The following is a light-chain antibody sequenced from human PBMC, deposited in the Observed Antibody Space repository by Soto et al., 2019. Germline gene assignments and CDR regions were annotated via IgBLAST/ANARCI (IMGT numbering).Light chain of an antibody. V-gene: IGKV1-8*01. CDR1: QSISSY. CDR2: GAS. Sequence: AIRMTQSPSSFSASTGDRATITCRASQSISSYLAWYQQKPGKAPKLLIYGASTMHTGVPSRFSGSGSGTEFTLTISCLQSEDFAIYYCQQYNSYPPYTFGQGTKLEIK. CDR3: QQYNSYPPYT. J-gene: IGKJ2*01.